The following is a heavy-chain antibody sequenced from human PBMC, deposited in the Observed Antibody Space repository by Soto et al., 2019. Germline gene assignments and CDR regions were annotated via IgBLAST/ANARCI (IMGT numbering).Heavy chain of an antibody. Sequence: VQLVESGGGVVQPGRSLRLSCAASGFTFSDYAKHWVRQATGKGLEWVAVVSHDGRNTHYADSVKGRFTISRDSSKNTVSLEMTSLRAEDTSVYYCAKGGRKWLVTSDFNYWGQGALVTVSS. CDR1: GFTFSDYA. CDR2: VSHDGRNT. V-gene: IGHV3-30*18. CDR3: AKGGRKWLVTSDFNY. D-gene: IGHD6-19*01. J-gene: IGHJ4*02.